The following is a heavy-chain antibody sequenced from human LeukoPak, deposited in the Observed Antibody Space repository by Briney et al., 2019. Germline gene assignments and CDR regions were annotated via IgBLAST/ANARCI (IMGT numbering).Heavy chain of an antibody. V-gene: IGHV4-61*01. CDR2: IYYSGST. CDR3: ARVRDSSGWGFDY. D-gene: IGHD6-19*01. CDR1: GGSVSSGSYY. J-gene: IGHJ4*02. Sequence: SETLSLTCTVSGGSVSSGSYYWSWIRQPPGKGLEWSGYIYYSGSTNYNPSLKSRVTISVDTSKNQFSLKLSSVTAADTAVYYCARVRDSSGWGFDYWGQGTLVTVSS.